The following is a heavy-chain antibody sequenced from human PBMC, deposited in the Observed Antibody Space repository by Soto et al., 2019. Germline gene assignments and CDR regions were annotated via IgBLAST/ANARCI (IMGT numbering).Heavy chain of an antibody. CDR3: ARHENFDIYYGSGSHIDY. Sequence: EVQLVQSGAEVKKPGESLKISCKGSGYSFTSYWIGWLRQMPGKGLEWMGIIYPGDSDTRYSPSFQGQVTISADKSISTAYLQWSSLKASDTAMYYCARHENFDIYYGSGSHIDYWGQGTLVTVSS. CDR2: IYPGDSDT. V-gene: IGHV5-51*01. J-gene: IGHJ4*02. D-gene: IGHD3-10*01. CDR1: GYSFTSYW.